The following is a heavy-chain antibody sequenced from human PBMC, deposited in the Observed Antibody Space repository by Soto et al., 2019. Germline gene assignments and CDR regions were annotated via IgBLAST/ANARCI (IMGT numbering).Heavy chain of an antibody. CDR3: ARDHGDDSSGYYNYMGWFDP. J-gene: IGHJ5*02. CDR2: INSDGSST. Sequence: PGGSLRLSCAASGFTFSSYWMHWVRQAPGKGLVWVSRINSDGSSTSYADSVKGRFTISRDNAKNTLYLQMNSLRAEDTAVSYCARDHGDDSSGYYNYMGWFDPWGQGTLVTVSS. D-gene: IGHD3-22*01. V-gene: IGHV3-74*01. CDR1: GFTFSSYW.